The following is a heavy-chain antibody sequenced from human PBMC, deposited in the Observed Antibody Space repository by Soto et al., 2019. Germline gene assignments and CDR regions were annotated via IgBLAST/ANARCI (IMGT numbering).Heavy chain of an antibody. V-gene: IGHV4-30-4*01. D-gene: IGHD6-13*01. Sequence: SETLSLTCSVSGGSISSGYYYWSWIRQPPGKGLEWIGNIYYSGNTYYNPSLKSRVTMSVDTSKNQFSLKLSSVTAADTAVYYCARDWPLGRPHLIIAAAWDYYYGMDVWGQGTTVTVSS. CDR2: IYYSGNT. J-gene: IGHJ6*02. CDR3: ARDWPLGRPHLIIAAAWDYYYGMDV. CDR1: GGSISSGYYY.